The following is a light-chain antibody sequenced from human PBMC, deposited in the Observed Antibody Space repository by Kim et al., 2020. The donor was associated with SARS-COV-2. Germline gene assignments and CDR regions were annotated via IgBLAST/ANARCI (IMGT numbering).Light chain of an antibody. CDR3: QQYGDYRWT. J-gene: IGKJ1*01. Sequence: SPGERATLSCRASQSVDSIYLAWYQQKPGQTPRLLIHASSTRATGIPDRFSGGGSGTNFTLTISRLEPEDFAVYYCQQYGDYRWTFGQGTKVEIK. CDR1: QSVDSIY. V-gene: IGKV3-20*01. CDR2: ASS.